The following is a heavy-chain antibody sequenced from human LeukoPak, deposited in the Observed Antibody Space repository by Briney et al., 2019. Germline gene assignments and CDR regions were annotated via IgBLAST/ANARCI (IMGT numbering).Heavy chain of an antibody. CDR1: GYTFTSYG. D-gene: IGHD3-22*01. CDR3: ARDGPYDVSGYYPIDAFDI. Sequence: ASVKVSCKASGYTFTSYGISWVRQAPGQGLEWMGWISAYNGNTNYAQKLQGRVTMTTDTSTSTAYMELRSLRSEDTAVYYCARDGPYDVSGYYPIDAFDIWGQGTMVTVSS. CDR2: ISAYNGNT. V-gene: IGHV1-18*01. J-gene: IGHJ3*02.